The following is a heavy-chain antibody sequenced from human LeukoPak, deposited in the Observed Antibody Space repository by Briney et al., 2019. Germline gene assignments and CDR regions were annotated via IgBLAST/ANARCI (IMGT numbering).Heavy chain of an antibody. J-gene: IGHJ4*02. CDR1: GFTFSTYA. CDR3: AKAHCSSTSCSRADN. V-gene: IGHV3-23*01. CDR2: IDGSGGTT. Sequence: AGRSLRLSCAASGFTFSTYAMHWVRQAPGKGLEWVSAIDGSGGTTFYADSVKGRVTISRVQSTNTVYLQMNSLRADDTAVYYCAKAHCSSTSCSRADNWGQGTLVTVSS. D-gene: IGHD2-2*01.